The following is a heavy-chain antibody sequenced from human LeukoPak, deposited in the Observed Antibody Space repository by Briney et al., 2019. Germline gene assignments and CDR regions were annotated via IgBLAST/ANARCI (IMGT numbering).Heavy chain of an antibody. D-gene: IGHD1-26*01. J-gene: IGHJ4*02. CDR3: ATRSSGSYRYLDY. CDR2: ISGSGGST. Sequence: PGGSPKLFFAASGFTFSRHAMSLVRQAPGEGLELGSAISGSGGSTYYADSVRGRFTISRDNSKNTLYLQMNSLRAEDTAVYYCATRSSGSYRYLDYWGQGTLVTVSS. CDR1: GFTFSRHA. V-gene: IGHV3-23*01.